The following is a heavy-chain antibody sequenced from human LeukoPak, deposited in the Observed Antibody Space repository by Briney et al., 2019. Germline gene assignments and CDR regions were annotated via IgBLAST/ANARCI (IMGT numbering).Heavy chain of an antibody. V-gene: IGHV1-69*05. CDR1: GGTFSSYA. CDR3: ATRTILAVAGTFLD. D-gene: IGHD6-19*01. J-gene: IGHJ4*02. Sequence: RASVKVSCKASGGTFSSYAISWVRQAPGQGLEWMGGIIPIFGTANYAQKFQGRVTMTRNTSIRTAYMELSSLRSEDTAVYYCATRTILAVAGTFLDWGQGTLVTVSS. CDR2: IIPIFGTA.